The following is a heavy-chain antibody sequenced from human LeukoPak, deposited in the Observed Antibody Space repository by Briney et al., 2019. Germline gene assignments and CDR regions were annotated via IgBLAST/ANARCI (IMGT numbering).Heavy chain of an antibody. CDR2: IYYSGST. Sequence: SETLSLTCTVSGGSISSYYWSWIRQPSGKGLEWIGYIYYSGSTDYNPSLKSRVTISVETSKNQFSLKLSSVTAADTAVYYFARVTGYMIEDYFDYWGQGTLVTVSS. V-gene: IGHV4-59*01. CDR3: ARVTGYMIEDYFDY. J-gene: IGHJ4*02. D-gene: IGHD3-22*01. CDR1: GGSISSYY.